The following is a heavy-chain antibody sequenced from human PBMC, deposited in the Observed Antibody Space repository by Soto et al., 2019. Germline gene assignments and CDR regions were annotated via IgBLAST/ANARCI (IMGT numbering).Heavy chain of an antibody. V-gene: IGHV1-18*01. CDR2: ISAYNGNT. CDR1: GYTFTSYG. J-gene: IGHJ4*02. Sequence: QVQLVQSGAEVKKPGASVKVSCKASGYTFTSYGISWVRQAPGQGLEWMGWISAYNGNTNYAQKLQGRVTMTTDTSTSTADMELRSLRSDDTAVYYCARDRRLGGHYDIFSYWGQGTLVTVSS. CDR3: ARDRRLGGHYDIFSY. D-gene: IGHD3-9*01.